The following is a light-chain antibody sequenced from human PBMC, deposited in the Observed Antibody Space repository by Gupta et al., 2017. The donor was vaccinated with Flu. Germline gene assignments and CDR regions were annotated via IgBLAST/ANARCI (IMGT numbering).Light chain of an antibody. CDR3: CSYAVSYV. V-gene: IGLV2-11*01. CDR2: DIK. J-gene: IGLJ1*01. CDR1: SGDVGGSNY. Sequence: SALPQPRSVSGAPGQSVTITCTGTSGDVGGSNYVSWYQQHPGEAPKLMIYDIKQRPSGVPARFSGSKSGITSSLTSSGLQAEDEADYYCCSYAVSYVFGTWTKVTVL.